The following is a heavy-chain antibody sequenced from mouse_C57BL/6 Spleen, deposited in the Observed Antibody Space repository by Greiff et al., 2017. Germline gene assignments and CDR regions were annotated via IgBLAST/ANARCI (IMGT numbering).Heavy chain of an antibody. Sequence: EVMLVESGGGLVKPGGSLKLSCAASGFTFSDYGMHWVRQAPEKGLEWVAYFSSGSSTIYYADTVKGRFTISRDNAKNTLFLQMTSLRSEDTAMCYCATPRYYGYDGDWYFDVWGKGTTVTVSS. V-gene: IGHV5-17*01. CDR3: ATPRYYGYDGDWYFDV. CDR2: FSSGSSTI. J-gene: IGHJ1*03. CDR1: GFTFSDYG. D-gene: IGHD2-2*01.